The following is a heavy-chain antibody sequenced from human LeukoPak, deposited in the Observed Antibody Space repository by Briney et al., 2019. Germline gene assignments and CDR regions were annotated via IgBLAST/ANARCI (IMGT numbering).Heavy chain of an antibody. CDR1: GGSVSSTTNY. Sequence: SETLSLTCTASGGSVSSTTNYWSWVRQPPGKGPEWIGYMHYSGSTNYNPSLKSRVTISLDTSKNQFSLSLSSVTAADTAVYYCASLLGPWYIDFWGQGILVTVSS. J-gene: IGHJ4*02. V-gene: IGHV4-61*01. CDR2: MHYSGST. D-gene: IGHD1-14*01. CDR3: ASLLGPWYIDF.